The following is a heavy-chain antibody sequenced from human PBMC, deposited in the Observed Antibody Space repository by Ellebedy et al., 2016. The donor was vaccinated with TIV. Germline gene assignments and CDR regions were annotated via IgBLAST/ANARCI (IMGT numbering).Heavy chain of an antibody. V-gene: IGHV3-33*01. CDR2: IWYDGSNK. Sequence: GESLKISCAASGFTFSSYGMHWVRQAPGKGLEWVAVIWYDGSNKYYADSVKGRFTISRDNSKNSLHLQMNNLRDEDTAVYYCARAVPAAMDYWGQGTLVTVSS. CDR3: ARAVPAAMDY. J-gene: IGHJ4*02. CDR1: GFTFSSYG. D-gene: IGHD2-2*01.